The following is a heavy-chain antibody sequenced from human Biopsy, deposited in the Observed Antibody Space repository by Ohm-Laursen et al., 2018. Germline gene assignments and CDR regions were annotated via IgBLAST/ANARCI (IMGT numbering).Heavy chain of an antibody. Sequence: SGTLSLTCSVSGESIGTYYWSWIRQPPGKVMEWIASIYYSGTTHKNPSLKSRVTISVDTSQGLLSLDLSSVTAADTAVYYCARVRGGFLEWFDYWGQGTLVTVSS. CDR3: ARVRGGFLEWFDY. CDR1: GESIGTYY. J-gene: IGHJ5*01. D-gene: IGHD3-3*01. CDR2: IYYSGTT. V-gene: IGHV4-59*01.